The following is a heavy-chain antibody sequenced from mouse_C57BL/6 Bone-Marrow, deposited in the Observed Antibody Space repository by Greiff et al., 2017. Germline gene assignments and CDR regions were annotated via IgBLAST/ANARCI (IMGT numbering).Heavy chain of an antibody. V-gene: IGHV10-1*01. CDR3: VRLYYYAMDY. CDR2: IRSKSNNYAT. CDR1: GFSFNTYA. Sequence: EVHLVESGGGLVQPKGSLKLSCAASGFSFNTYAMNWVRQAPGKGLEWVARIRSKSNNYATYYADSVKDRFTISRDDSESMLYLQMNNLKTEDTAMYYCVRLYYYAMDYWGQGTSVTVSS. J-gene: IGHJ4*01.